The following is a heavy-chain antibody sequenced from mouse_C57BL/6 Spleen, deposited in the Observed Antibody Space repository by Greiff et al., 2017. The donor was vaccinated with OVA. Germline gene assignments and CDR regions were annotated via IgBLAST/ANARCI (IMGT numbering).Heavy chain of an antibody. V-gene: IGHV1-78*01. CDR1: GYTFTDHT. Sequence: QVQLKESDAELVKPGASVKISCKVSGYTFTDHTIHWMKQRPEQGLEWIGYIYPRDGSTKYNEKLKGKATLTADKSSSTAYMQLNSLTSEDSAVYFCANNRDDNDDDPWFAYWGQGPLVTVSA. CDR2: IYPRDGST. D-gene: IGHD2-4*01. CDR3: ANNRDDNDDDPWFAY. J-gene: IGHJ3*01.